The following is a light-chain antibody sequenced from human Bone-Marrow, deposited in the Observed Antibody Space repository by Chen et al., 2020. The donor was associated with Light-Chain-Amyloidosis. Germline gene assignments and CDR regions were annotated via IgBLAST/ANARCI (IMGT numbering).Light chain of an antibody. CDR3: QSADSSGTYEVI. CDR1: DLPTKY. CDR2: RDT. J-gene: IGLJ2*01. Sequence: SYERTQPPSVSVSPGQTARITCSGDDLPTKYAYWYQQKPGQAPVLVIHRDTERPSGISERFSGSSSGTTAALTISGVQAEDEDDYHCQSADSSGTYEVIFGGGTKLTVL. V-gene: IGLV3-25*03.